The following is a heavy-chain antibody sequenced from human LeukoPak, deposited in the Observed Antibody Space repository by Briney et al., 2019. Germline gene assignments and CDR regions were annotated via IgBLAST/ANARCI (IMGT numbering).Heavy chain of an antibody. V-gene: IGHV4-61*02. J-gene: IGHJ6*03. Sequence: SETLSLTCTVSGDSISSGSYYWSWIRQPAGKGLEWIGRIYSSGRINYNLSLKSRVTISVDTSKNQFSLRLSSVTAADTAVYYCARQDSSGWNYYYYYYMDVWGKGTTVTISS. D-gene: IGHD6-19*01. CDR2: IYSSGRI. CDR1: GDSISSGSYY. CDR3: ARQDSSGWNYYYYYYMDV.